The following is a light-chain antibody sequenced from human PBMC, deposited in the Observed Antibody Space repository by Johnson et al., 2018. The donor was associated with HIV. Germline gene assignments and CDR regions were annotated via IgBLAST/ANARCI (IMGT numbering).Light chain of an antibody. V-gene: IGLV1-51*02. CDR2: ENN. Sequence: QSVLTQPPSVSAAPGQKVTISCSGSSSNIGKNYVSWYQQLPGTAPKVLIYENNKRPSGIPDRFSGSKSGASATLGITGLQTGDEADYYCGTWDSSLSADVFGTGTTVTVL. CDR3: GTWDSSLSADV. CDR1: SSNIGKNY. J-gene: IGLJ1*01.